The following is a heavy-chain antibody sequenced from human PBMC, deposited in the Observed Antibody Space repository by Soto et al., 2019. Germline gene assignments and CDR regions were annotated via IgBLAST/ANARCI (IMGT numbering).Heavy chain of an antibody. J-gene: IGHJ4*02. D-gene: IGHD5-12*01. Sequence: SETLSLTCAVSGGSISGSAYYWGWVRQPPGKGPEWIGTIYYSGSTYYNPSLKSRVTISVDTSKNQFSLRLNSVTAADTAVYYCARRQAGSGYDFWGQGTLVTVSS. CDR3: ARRQAGSGYDF. CDR1: GGSISGSAYY. CDR2: IYYSGST. V-gene: IGHV4-39*01.